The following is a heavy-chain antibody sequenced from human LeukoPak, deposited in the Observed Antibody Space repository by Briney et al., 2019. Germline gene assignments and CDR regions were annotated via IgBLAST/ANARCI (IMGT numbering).Heavy chain of an antibody. J-gene: IGHJ3*02. V-gene: IGHV4-59*01. CDR3: ARDRDYYDSRGAFDI. CDR1: GGSISSYY. Sequence: SETLSLTCTVSGGSISSYYWSWIRQPPRKGLEWIGYIYYSGSTNYNPSLKSRVTISVGTSKNQFSLKLSSVTAADTAVYYCARDRDYYDSRGAFDIWGQGTMVTVSS. D-gene: IGHD3-22*01. CDR2: IYYSGST.